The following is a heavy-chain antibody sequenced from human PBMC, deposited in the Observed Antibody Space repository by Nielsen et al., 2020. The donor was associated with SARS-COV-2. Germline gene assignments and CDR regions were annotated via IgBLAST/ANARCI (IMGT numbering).Heavy chain of an antibody. CDR3: ARDPSNYYGSGSYYTVYYYYGMDV. J-gene: IGHJ6*02. Sequence: ASVKVSCKASGYTFTSYGISWVRQAPGQGLEWMGWISAYNGNTNYAQKFQGRVTMTTDTSTSTAYMELRSLRSDDTAVYYCARDPSNYYGSGSYYTVYYYYGMDVWGQGTTVTVSS. CDR1: GYTFTSYG. CDR2: ISAYNGNT. V-gene: IGHV1-18*04. D-gene: IGHD3-10*01.